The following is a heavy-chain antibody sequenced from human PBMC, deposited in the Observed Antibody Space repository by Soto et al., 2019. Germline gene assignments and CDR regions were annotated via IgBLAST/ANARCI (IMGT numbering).Heavy chain of an antibody. CDR2: IKQDGSEK. D-gene: IGHD6-13*01. CDR3: ARESTVGYSSSWSSGAFDI. Sequence: TGGSLRLSCAASGFTFSSYWMSWVRQAPGKGLEWVANIKQDGSEKYYVDSVKGRFTISRDNAKNSLYLQMNSLRAEDTAVYYCARESTVGYSSSWSSGAFDIWGQGTMVTVSS. CDR1: GFTFSSYW. V-gene: IGHV3-7*01. J-gene: IGHJ3*02.